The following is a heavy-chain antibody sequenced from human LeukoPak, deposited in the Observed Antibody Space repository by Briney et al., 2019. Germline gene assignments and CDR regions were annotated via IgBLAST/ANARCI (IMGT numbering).Heavy chain of an antibody. CDR3: ATVLRSMVRDPNAFDI. V-gene: IGHV1-24*01. D-gene: IGHD3-10*01. CDR2: FDPEDGET. J-gene: IGHJ3*02. Sequence: ASVKVSCKVSGYTLTELSMHWVRQAPGKGLEWMGGFDPEDGETIYAQKFQGRVTMTEDTSTDTAYMELSSLRSGDTAVYYCATVLRSMVRDPNAFDIWGQGTMVTVSS. CDR1: GYTLTELS.